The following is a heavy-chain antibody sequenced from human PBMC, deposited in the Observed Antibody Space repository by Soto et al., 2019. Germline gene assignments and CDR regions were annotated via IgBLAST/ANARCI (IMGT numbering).Heavy chain of an antibody. J-gene: IGHJ4*02. D-gene: IGHD6-19*01. CDR2: INAGNGNT. CDR1: GYTFTSYA. Sequence: QVQRVQSGAEVKKPGASVKVSCKASGYTFTSYAMHWVRQAPGQRLEWMGWINAGNGNTKYSQKFQGRVTITRDTSESTAYMELSSLRSEDTAVYYCARAYSSGWADYWGQGTLVTVSS. V-gene: IGHV1-3*01. CDR3: ARAYSSGWADY.